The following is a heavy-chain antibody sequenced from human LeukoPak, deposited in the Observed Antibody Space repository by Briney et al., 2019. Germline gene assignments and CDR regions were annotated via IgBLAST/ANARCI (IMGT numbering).Heavy chain of an antibody. Sequence: SETLSLTCAVSGVSFNDYYWSWVRQTPGKGLEWIGEINHSGYTNDSPSPKSRVTLSIDTSRKQFSLNLRSVSVADTGIYYCTRMTTGHDYWGQGTLVTVSS. CDR1: GVSFNDYY. J-gene: IGHJ4*02. CDR3: TRMTTGHDY. V-gene: IGHV4-34*01. D-gene: IGHD4-17*01. CDR2: INHSGYT.